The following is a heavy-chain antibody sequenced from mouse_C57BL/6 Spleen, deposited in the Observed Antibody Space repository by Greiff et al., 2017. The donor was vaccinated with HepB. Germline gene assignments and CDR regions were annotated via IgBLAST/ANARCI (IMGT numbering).Heavy chain of an antibody. D-gene: IGHD1-1*01. CDR2: INPYNGGT. V-gene: IGHV1-19*01. CDR1: GYTFTDYY. CDR3: ARRGGSSLSDY. J-gene: IGHJ2*01. Sequence: VQLQQSGPVLVKPGASVKMSCKASGYTFTDYYMNWVKQSHGKSLEWIGVINPYNGGTSYNQKFKGKATLTVDKSSSTAYMELNSLTSEDSAVYYCARRGGSSLSDYWGQGTTLTVSS.